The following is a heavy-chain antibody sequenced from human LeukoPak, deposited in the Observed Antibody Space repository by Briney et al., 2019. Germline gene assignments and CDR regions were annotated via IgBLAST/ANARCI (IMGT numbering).Heavy chain of an antibody. D-gene: IGHD2-2*01. CDR1: GFTVSSNF. J-gene: IGHJ4*02. V-gene: IGHV3-53*05. Sequence: GGSLRLSCAASGFTVSSNFMGWVRQAPGRGLEWVSVIYTGGNTYYSDSVRGRFAMSRDTSKNTLYLQMNSLRAEDTAVYYCAKSQIVVVPAAMGYWGQGTLVTVSS. CDR2: IYTGGNT. CDR3: AKSQIVVVPAAMGY.